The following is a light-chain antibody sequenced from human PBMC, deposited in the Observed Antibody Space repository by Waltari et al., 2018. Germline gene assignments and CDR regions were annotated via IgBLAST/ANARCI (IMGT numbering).Light chain of an antibody. CDR3: QQSYKTPIT. J-gene: IGKJ5*01. CDR2: AAS. V-gene: IGKV1-39*01. Sequence: DIQMTQSPSSLSASVGDSVTITCRESQSIDTYLKWYQQKLGKAPEVLSYAASSLQSGVASMFSGSGSGTDVTLNISSLQPEEFATYYCQQSYKTPITFGQGTRLEIK. CDR1: QSIDTY.